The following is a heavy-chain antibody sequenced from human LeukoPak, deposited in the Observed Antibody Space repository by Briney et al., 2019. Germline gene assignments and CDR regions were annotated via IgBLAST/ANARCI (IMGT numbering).Heavy chain of an antibody. J-gene: IGHJ4*02. CDR1: GFTFNTYT. Sequence: GGSLRLSCAASGFTFNTYTMHWVRQAPGKGLEWVAFASFDGRNKYYAESVKGRFTISRDNSKNTLYLQMNSLRDEDMALYYCTREIDTSSYNLFFDYWGQGTLVTVTS. V-gene: IGHV3-30*04. D-gene: IGHD2-2*01. CDR3: TREIDTSSYNLFFDY. CDR2: ASFDGRNK.